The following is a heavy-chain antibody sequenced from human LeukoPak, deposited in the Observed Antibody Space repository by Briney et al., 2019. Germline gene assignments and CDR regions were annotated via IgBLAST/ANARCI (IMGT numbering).Heavy chain of an antibody. J-gene: IGHJ4*02. CDR1: GFTFSSYA. Sequence: GSLRLSCAASGFTFSSYAMSWVRQAPGKGLEWVSAISGSGGSTYYADSVKGRFTISRDNSKNTLYLQMNSLRAEDTAVYYCAKVVDDFWSGYYIYFDYWGQGTLVTVSS. D-gene: IGHD3-3*01. CDR3: AKVVDDFWSGYYIYFDY. CDR2: ISGSGGST. V-gene: IGHV3-23*01.